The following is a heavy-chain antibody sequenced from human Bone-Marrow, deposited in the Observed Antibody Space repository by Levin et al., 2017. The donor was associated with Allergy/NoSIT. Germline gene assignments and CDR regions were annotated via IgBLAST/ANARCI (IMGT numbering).Heavy chain of an antibody. V-gene: IGHV3-11*03. J-gene: IGHJ4*02. CDR2: TTTGSGSRTT. CDR1: GYSFGDYD. CDR3: ARSGSYYDLDK. Sequence: LSLTCVGYGYSFGDYDMTWIRQAPGKGLEWVAYTTTGSGSRTTTYAESVEGRFSIFRDNAKTTLYLQMNRVTVADTAVYYCARSGSYYDLDKWGQGTLVTVSS. D-gene: IGHD3-10*01.